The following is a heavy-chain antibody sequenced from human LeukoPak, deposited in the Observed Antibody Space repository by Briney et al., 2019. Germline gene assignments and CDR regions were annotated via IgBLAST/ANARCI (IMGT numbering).Heavy chain of an antibody. Sequence: GGSLRLSCAASGFSFSVYEMHWVRQAPGKGLEWISDISSSGTTTYYADSVKGRFTISRDNSKNTLYLQMNSLRAEDTAVYYCAKGLRGITMIVVVIKPFDYWGQGTLVTVSS. D-gene: IGHD3-22*01. J-gene: IGHJ4*02. V-gene: IGHV3-23*01. CDR2: ISSSGTTT. CDR3: AKGLRGITMIVVVIKPFDY. CDR1: GFSFSVYE.